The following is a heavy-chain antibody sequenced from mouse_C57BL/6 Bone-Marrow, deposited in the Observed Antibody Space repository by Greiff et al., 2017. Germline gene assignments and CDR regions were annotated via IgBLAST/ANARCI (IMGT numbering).Heavy chain of an antibody. Sequence: EVQLQESGGDLVKPGGSLTLSCAASGFTFSSYGMSWVRQTPDKRLEWVATISSGGSYTYYPDSVKGRFTISRDNAKNTLYLQMSSLKSEDTAMYYCAKGIYGNPFAYWGQGTLVTVSA. D-gene: IGHD2-1*01. CDR2: ISSGGSYT. V-gene: IGHV5-6*01. J-gene: IGHJ3*01. CDR3: AKGIYGNPFAY. CDR1: GFTFSSYG.